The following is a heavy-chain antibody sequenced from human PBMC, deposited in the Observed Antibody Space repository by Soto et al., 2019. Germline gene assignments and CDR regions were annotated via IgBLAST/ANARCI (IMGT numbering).Heavy chain of an antibody. J-gene: IGHJ6*02. CDR3: ARADCSGGSGQTAPYYYYYGMDV. CDR1: GGSISSSNW. CDR2: IYHSGST. V-gene: IGHV4-4*02. D-gene: IGHD2-15*01. Sequence: QVQLQESGPGLVKPSGTLSLTCAVSGGSISSSNWWSWVRQPPGKGLEWIGEIYHSGSTNYNPSLKSRVTISVDKSKNQFSLKLSSVTAADTAVYYCARADCSGGSGQTAPYYYYYGMDVWGQGTTVTVSS.